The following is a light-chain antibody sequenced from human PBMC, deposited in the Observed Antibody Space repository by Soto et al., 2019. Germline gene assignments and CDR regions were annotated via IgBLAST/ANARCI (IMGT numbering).Light chain of an antibody. CDR1: SGHSSYA. Sequence: QSVLTQSPSASASLGASVKLTCTLDSGHSSYAIAWHQQQPEKGPRYLMKLNSDGSHSKGDGIPDRFSGSSSGAERYLTISSLQSEDEADYYCQTWGTGIHVFGTGTKLTVL. CDR3: QTWGTGIHV. CDR2: LNSDGSH. V-gene: IGLV4-69*01. J-gene: IGLJ1*01.